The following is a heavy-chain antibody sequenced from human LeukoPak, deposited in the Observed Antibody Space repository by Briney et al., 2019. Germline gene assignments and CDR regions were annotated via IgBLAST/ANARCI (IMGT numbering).Heavy chain of an antibody. CDR3: ARDLVGCDSSGYYYVSDY. D-gene: IGHD3-22*01. Sequence: GGSLRLSCAASGLTVSSNYMSWVRQAPGKGLEWGSVIYSGGSTYYADSVKGRFTISRDNSKNTLYLQMNSLRAEDTAVYYCARDLVGCDSSGYYYVSDYWGQGTLVTVSS. CDR2: IYSGGST. V-gene: IGHV3-66*02. CDR1: GLTVSSNY. J-gene: IGHJ4*02.